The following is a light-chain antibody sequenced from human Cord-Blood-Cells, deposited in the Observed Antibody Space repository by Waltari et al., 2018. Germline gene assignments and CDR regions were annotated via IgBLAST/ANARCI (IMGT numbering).Light chain of an antibody. J-gene: IGKJ2*01. CDR1: QSVSSSY. CDR3: QQYGSSPYT. V-gene: IGKV3-20*01. Sequence: DIVLTQSPGTLSLSPGERATLYCRASQSVSSSYLAWYQQKPGPAPRLLLYGASSRAAGIPDRFSGSGSGTDFTLTISRLEPEDFAVYYCQQYGSSPYTFGQGTKLEIK. CDR2: GAS.